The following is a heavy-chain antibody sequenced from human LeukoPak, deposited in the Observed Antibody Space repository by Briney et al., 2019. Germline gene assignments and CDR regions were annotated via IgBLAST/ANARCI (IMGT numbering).Heavy chain of an antibody. Sequence: GGSLRLSCAAAGFTFSSYGMSWVRQAPGKGLEWFSGISATGDSTYYADSVKGRFTISRDNYKNTLYLEMNSLRGEDTAVYYCAKRTTPLRWPWLGAFDIWGQGTMVTVSS. CDR2: ISATGDST. D-gene: IGHD3-10*01. CDR1: GFTFSSYG. J-gene: IGHJ3*02. CDR3: AKRTTPLRWPWLGAFDI. V-gene: IGHV3-23*01.